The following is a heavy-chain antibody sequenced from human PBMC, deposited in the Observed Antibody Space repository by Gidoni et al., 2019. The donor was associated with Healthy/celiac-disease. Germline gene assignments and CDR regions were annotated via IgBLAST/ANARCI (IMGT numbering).Heavy chain of an antibody. CDR2: IYYSGGT. J-gene: IGHJ3*02. V-gene: IGHV4-39*01. CDR1: GGSISSSSYS. CDR3: ARLEWELQGAFDI. Sequence: QLQLQESGPGLVTPSETLSLTCPASGGSISSSSYSWGWLRQPPGQGRGWLGRIYYSGGTYYNPSLKSRVTISVDTSKNQFSLKLSSVTAADTAVYYCARLEWELQGAFDIWGQGTMVTVSS. D-gene: IGHD1-26*01.